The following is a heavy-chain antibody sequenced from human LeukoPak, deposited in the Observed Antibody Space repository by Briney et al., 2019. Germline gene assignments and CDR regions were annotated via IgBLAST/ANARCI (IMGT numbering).Heavy chain of an antibody. CDR2: ISSSSSYI. V-gene: IGHV3-21*01. Sequence: GGSLRLSCAASGFTFSSYSMNWVRQAPGKGLEWVSSISSSSSYIYYADSVKGRFTNSRDNAKNSLYLQMNSLRAEDTAVYYCARGAFGGIVAFDIWGQGTMVTVSS. CDR1: GFTFSSYS. D-gene: IGHD3-16*01. J-gene: IGHJ3*02. CDR3: ARGAFGGIVAFDI.